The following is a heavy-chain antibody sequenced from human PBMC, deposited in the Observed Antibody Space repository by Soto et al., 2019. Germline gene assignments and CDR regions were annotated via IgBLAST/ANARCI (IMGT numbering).Heavy chain of an antibody. J-gene: IGHJ6*02. CDR3: AKGRVRGSGNQYYYNIDV. CDR1: GFTFSDYA. CDR2: ISGGGGVNT. V-gene: IGHV3-23*01. D-gene: IGHD3-10*01. Sequence: GGSLRLSCAASGFTFSDYAMTWVRQAPGKGLEWVSAISGGGGVNTYYADSVKGRFTISRDDSKNTLDLQMNSLRAEDTAVYYCAKGRVRGSGNQYYYNIDVWGQGTTVTVSS.